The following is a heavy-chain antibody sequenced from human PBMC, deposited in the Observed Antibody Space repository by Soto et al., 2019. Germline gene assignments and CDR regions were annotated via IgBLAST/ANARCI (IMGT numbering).Heavy chain of an antibody. CDR1: GNIFTSQY. CDR2: INPSGGRT. Sequence: QVQLVQSGAEVKKPGASVKVSCKVSGNIFTSQYMHWVRQAPGQGLEWMAMINPSGGRTSYAQMFQVRVTMTRDTSTSTVHMELSSLRSEDTAVYYCFRDVEDWGQGTLVTVSS. V-gene: IGHV1-46*03. CDR3: FRDVED. J-gene: IGHJ4*02.